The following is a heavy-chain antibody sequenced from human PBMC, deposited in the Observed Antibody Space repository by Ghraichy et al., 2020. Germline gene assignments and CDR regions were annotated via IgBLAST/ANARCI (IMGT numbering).Heavy chain of an antibody. J-gene: IGHJ5*02. CDR2: IIPILGIA. CDR3: ARDGSRVFIAAPHWFDL. D-gene: IGHD6-13*01. V-gene: IGHV1-69*04. Sequence: SVKVSCKASGGTFSSYTINWVRQAPGQGLEWMGRIIPILGIANNAQKFQGRVTITADKSTSTAYMELSSLRSEDTAVYYCARDGSRVFIAAPHWFDLWGQGTLVTVSS. CDR1: GGTFSSYT.